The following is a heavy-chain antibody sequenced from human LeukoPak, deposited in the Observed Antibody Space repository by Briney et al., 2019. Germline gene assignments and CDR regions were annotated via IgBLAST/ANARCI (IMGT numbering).Heavy chain of an antibody. Sequence: HGESLKISCKGSGYSFTSYWIGWVRQMPGKGLEWMGTIYPGDSDTRYSPSFQGQVTISADKSISTAYLQWSRLKASDTAMYYCARLVEVAGRLDYWGQGTPVIVSS. V-gene: IGHV5-51*01. CDR1: GYSFTSYW. J-gene: IGHJ4*02. CDR3: ARLVEVAGRLDY. CDR2: IYPGDSDT. D-gene: IGHD6-19*01.